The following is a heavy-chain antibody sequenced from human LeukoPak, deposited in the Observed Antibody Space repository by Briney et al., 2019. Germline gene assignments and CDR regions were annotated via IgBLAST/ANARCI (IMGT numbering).Heavy chain of an antibody. D-gene: IGHD7-27*01. CDR3: AKDGNWARFEN. CDR1: GFTFSSYW. CDR2: ITGSGGTT. Sequence: GASLRLSCAASGFTFSSYWMHWVRQAPGKGLEWVSGITGSGGTTYYADSVKGRFTISRDNSKNTLYLQMNSPRAEDTAAYYCAKDGNWARFENWGQGTLVTVSS. V-gene: IGHV3-23*01. J-gene: IGHJ4*02.